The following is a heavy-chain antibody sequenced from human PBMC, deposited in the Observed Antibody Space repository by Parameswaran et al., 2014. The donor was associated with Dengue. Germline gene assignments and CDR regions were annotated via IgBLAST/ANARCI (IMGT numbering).Heavy chain of an antibody. CDR2: IYYSGST. CDR3: ARGAYSSGLSWFDP. Sequence: WIRQPPGKGLEWIGYIYYSGSTNYNPSLKSRVTISVDTSRNQFSLKLSSVTAADTAVYYCARGAYSSGLSWFDPWGQGTLVTVSS. V-gene: IGHV4-59*08. J-gene: IGHJ5*02. D-gene: IGHD6-19*01.